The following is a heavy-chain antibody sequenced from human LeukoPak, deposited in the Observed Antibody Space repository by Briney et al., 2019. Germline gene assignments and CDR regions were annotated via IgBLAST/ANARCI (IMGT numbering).Heavy chain of an antibody. CDR3: AGGSTYEGPYSQGMDV. Sequence: GESLRLSCAASGFTFSSYAMHWVRHPPGKGLEWVAVISYDGSNKYYAHSVTSRLTISSDNSKNTLYLQMHSLRAEDTAVYYCAGGSTYEGPYSQGMDVWGQGTTVIVSS. CDR2: ISYDGSNK. V-gene: IGHV3-30-3*01. J-gene: IGHJ6*02. D-gene: IGHD2-15*01. CDR1: GFTFSSYA.